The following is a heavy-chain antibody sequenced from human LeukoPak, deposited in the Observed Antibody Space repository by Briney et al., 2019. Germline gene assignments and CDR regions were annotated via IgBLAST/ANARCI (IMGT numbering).Heavy chain of an antibody. CDR3: ARVSGRVDSSGYYLNQGNNWFDP. V-gene: IGHV1-46*01. CDR1: GYTFTSYD. D-gene: IGHD3-22*01. CDR2: INPSGGST. Sequence: ASVKVSCKASGYTFTSYDIYWVRQAPGQGLEWMGIINPSGGSTSYAQKFQGRVTMTRDTSTSTVYMELSSLRSEDTAVYYCARVSGRVDSSGYYLNQGNNWFDPWGQGTLVTVSS. J-gene: IGHJ5*02.